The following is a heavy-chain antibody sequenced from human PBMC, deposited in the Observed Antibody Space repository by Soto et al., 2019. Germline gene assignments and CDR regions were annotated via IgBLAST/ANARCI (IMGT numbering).Heavy chain of an antibody. Sequence: SETLSLTCTVSCGSISSSSYYWGWIRQPPGKGLEWIGSIYYSGSTYYNPSLKSRVTISVDTSKNQFSLKLSSVTAADTAVYYCARLGMTTVTTYDYWGQGTLVTVSS. J-gene: IGHJ4*02. V-gene: IGHV4-39*01. D-gene: IGHD4-17*01. CDR2: IYYSGST. CDR1: CGSISSSSYY. CDR3: ARLGMTTVTTYDY.